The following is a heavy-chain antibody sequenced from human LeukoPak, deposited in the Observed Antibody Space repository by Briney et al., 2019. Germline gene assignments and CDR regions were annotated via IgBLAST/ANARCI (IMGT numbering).Heavy chain of an antibody. CDR1: GFTFSSYG. Sequence: GGSLRLSCAASGFTFSSYGMHWVRQAPGKGLEWVAVISYDGSNKYYADSVKGRFTISRDNSKNTLYLQMNSLRAEDTAVYYCAKDRRSSIVVVPAAIGYWGQGTLVTVSS. CDR2: ISYDGSNK. D-gene: IGHD2-2*02. V-gene: IGHV3-30*18. CDR3: AKDRRSSIVVVPAAIGY. J-gene: IGHJ4*02.